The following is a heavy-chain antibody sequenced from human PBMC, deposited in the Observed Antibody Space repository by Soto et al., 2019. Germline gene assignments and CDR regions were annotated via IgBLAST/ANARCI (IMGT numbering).Heavy chain of an antibody. CDR3: ARDPSRGSDWARYLDL. CDR1: GFSFSNYA. D-gene: IGHD1-26*01. CDR2: ISGSSSNI. Sequence: EVQLVESGGGLVQPGGSLRLSCAASGFSFSNYAMDWVRQAPGKGLEWVSYISGSSSNIRYADSVKGRFTISRDNAKSSVYLQMNRLRADDTAVYYCARDPSRGSDWARYLDLGGRGTLVTVSS. V-gene: IGHV3-48*01. J-gene: IGHJ2*01.